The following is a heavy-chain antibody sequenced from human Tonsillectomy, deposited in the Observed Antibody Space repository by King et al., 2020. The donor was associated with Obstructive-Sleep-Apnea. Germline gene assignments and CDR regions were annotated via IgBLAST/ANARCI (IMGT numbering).Heavy chain of an antibody. D-gene: IGHD3-3*01. Sequence: VPLQESGPGLVKASETLSLTCTVSGGSISPYYWHWIRQPPGKGLEWIGYIYYTGSIGDNPSLRTRVGMSVDTSKSQVSLRLTSVTAADTAMYYCAREAPGRRFFDWYFDHWGRGTLVTVSP. CDR2: IYYTGSI. CDR3: AREAPGRRFFDWYFDH. V-gene: IGHV4-59*01. J-gene: IGHJ2*01. CDR1: GGSISPYY.